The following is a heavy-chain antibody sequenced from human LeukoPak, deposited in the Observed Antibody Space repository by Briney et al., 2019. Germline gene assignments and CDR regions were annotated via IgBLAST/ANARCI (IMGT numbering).Heavy chain of an antibody. CDR2: ISSNGGST. V-gene: IGHV3-64D*06. CDR3: VKSVLGSSGWYHAFDI. J-gene: IGHJ3*02. CDR1: GFTFSSYT. D-gene: IGHD6-19*01. Sequence: PGGSLRLSCAASGFTFSSYTMHWVRQAPGKGLECVSAISSNGGSTYYANSVKGRFTISRDNSKNTLYLRMSSLRAEDTAVYYCVKSVLGSSGWYHAFDIWGQGTMVTVSS.